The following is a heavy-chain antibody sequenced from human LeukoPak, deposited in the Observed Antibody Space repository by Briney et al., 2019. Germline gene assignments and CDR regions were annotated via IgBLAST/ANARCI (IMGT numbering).Heavy chain of an antibody. Sequence: PSETLSLTCAVSGGSISSGSYYSSWIRQPPGKRLEWIGRIHTSERTTYTPSLVSRVNISVDTSKSQFSLKLSSVTAAETAVYYCARVRDYDILTGTIDYWGQGTLVTVSS. CDR1: GGSISSGSYY. D-gene: IGHD3-9*01. CDR2: IHTSERT. J-gene: IGHJ4*02. V-gene: IGHV4-61*02. CDR3: ARVRDYDILTGTIDY.